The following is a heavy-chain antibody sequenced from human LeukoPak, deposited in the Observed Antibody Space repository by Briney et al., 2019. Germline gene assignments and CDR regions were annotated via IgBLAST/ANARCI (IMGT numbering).Heavy chain of an antibody. CDR3: ARTYSSSWGGYFDY. Sequence: GESLKISCKGSGYSFTNYWIGWVRQMPGKGLEWMGIIYPGDSDTRYSPSFQGHVTISADKSITTAYVQWSSLKASDTAIYDCARTYSSSWGGYFDYWGQGTLVTVSS. V-gene: IGHV5-51*01. D-gene: IGHD6-13*01. J-gene: IGHJ4*02. CDR1: GYSFTNYW. CDR2: IYPGDSDT.